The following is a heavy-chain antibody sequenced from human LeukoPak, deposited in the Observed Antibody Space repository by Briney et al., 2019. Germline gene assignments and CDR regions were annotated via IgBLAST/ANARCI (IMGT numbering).Heavy chain of an antibody. D-gene: IGHD3-22*01. CDR3: ARAPLPTYDSSGYYDY. CDR1: GGSSNISY. CDR2: IYYRGST. J-gene: IGHJ4*02. Sequence: SETLSLTCTVSGGSSNISYWSWIRQPPGKGLEWVGYIYYRGSTNYNPSLKSRVTISVDTSKNQYSLKLSSVTAADTAVYYCARAPLPTYDSSGYYDYWGQGTLVTVSS. V-gene: IGHV4-59*08.